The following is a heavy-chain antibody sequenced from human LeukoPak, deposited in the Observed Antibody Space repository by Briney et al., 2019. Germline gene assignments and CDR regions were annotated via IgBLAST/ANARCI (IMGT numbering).Heavy chain of an antibody. V-gene: IGHV3-11*01. D-gene: IGHD4-17*01. Sequence: GGSLRLSCAASGFTFSDYYMNWIRQAPGKGLEWVSYITDSGSTKYYADSVKGRFTISRDNAKNSLYLQMNSLRAEDTAVYYCARETSYGDYTYLDYWGQGTLVTVSS. CDR1: GFTFSDYY. CDR3: ARETSYGDYTYLDY. CDR2: ITDSGSTK. J-gene: IGHJ4*02.